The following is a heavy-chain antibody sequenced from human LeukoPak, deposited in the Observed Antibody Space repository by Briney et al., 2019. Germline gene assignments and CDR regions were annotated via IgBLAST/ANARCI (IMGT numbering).Heavy chain of an antibody. J-gene: IGHJ4*02. CDR1: GFTFTSYA. D-gene: IGHD3-22*01. CDR3: AKDSWYDSSGYYWDY. V-gene: IGHV3-23*01. Sequence: GRSLRLSCAASGFTFTSYAISWVRQAPGNGLGWVSAISGSGGSTYYADSVKGRFTISRDNSKNTLYLQMNSLRAEDTAVYYCAKDSWYDSSGYYWDYWGQGTLVTVSS. CDR2: ISGSGGST.